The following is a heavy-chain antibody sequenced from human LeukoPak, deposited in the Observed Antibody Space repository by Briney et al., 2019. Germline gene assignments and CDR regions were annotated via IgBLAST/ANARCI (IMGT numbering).Heavy chain of an antibody. CDR2: VYYSGST. CDR3: ARGDAFDI. Sequence: SETLSLTCTVSGGSVSRGVYYWSWVRQPPGKGLEWIGYVYYSGSTNYNPSLKSRATMSVDTSKNQFSLKLSSVTAADTAVYYCARGDAFDIWGQGTMVTVSS. J-gene: IGHJ3*02. V-gene: IGHV4-61*08. CDR1: GGSVSRGVYY.